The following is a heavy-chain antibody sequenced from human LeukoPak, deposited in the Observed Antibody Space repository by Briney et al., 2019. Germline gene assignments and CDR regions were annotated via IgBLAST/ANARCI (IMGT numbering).Heavy chain of an antibody. CDR1: GFTFSSYA. D-gene: IGHD2-15*01. Sequence: GGSLRLSCAASGFTFSSYAMSWVRQAPGKGLEWVSAISGSGGSTYYADSVKGRFTISRDNSKNTLYLQMNSLRAVDTAVYYCATLQGYCSGGSCYSGDYWGQGTLVTVSS. J-gene: IGHJ4*02. CDR3: ATLQGYCSGGSCYSGDY. CDR2: ISGSGGST. V-gene: IGHV3-23*01.